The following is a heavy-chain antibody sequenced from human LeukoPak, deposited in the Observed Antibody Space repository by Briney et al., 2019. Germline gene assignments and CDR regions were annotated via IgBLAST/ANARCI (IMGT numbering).Heavy chain of an antibody. CDR3: ARGSGWPYFDY. CDR1: GFTFSSYG. V-gene: IGHV3-30*03. J-gene: IGHJ4*02. D-gene: IGHD6-19*01. CDR2: ISYDGSNK. Sequence: GGSLRLSCAASGFTFSSYGMYWVRQAPGKGLEWVAVISYDGSNKYYADSVKGRFTISRDNSKNTLYLQMNSLRAEDTAVYYCARGSGWPYFDYWGQGTLVTVSS.